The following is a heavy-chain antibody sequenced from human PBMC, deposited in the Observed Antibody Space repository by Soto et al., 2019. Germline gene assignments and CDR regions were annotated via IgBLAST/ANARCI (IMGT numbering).Heavy chain of an antibody. J-gene: IGHJ4*02. CDR2: IKQDGSQQ. CDR3: ATTMVRGGDDY. D-gene: IGHD3-10*01. Sequence: EVQLVESGGGLVQPGGSLRLSCAASGFTFSNYWMSWVRQAPGKGLEWVANIKQDGSQQYYVDSVKGRFTISRDNAKNSLYLQMTSFRAEDTAVYYCATTMVRGGDDYWGQGTMVTVSS. CDR1: GFTFSNYW. V-gene: IGHV3-7*01.